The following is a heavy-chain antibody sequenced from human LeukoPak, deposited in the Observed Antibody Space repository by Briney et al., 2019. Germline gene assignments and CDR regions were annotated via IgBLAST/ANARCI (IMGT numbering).Heavy chain of an antibody. V-gene: IGHV6-1*01. Sequence: SQTLSLTCAISGDSVSSNSAAWNWIRQSPSRGLEWLGRTYYRSKWYNDYAVSVKSRITINPDTSKNQFSLKLSSVTAADTAVYYCARHPGLLWFGEPDYWGQATLVTVSS. CDR3: ARHPGLLWFGEPDY. D-gene: IGHD3-10*01. J-gene: IGHJ4*02. CDR1: GDSVSSNSAA. CDR2: TYYRSKWYN.